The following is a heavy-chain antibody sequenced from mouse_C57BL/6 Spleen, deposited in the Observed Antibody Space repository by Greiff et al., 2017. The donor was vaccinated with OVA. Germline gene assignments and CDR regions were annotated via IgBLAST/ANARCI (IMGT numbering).Heavy chain of an antibody. D-gene: IGHD1-1*01. CDR1: GYTFTSYW. V-gene: IGHV1-72*01. CDR3: ARAGDTTVVEVYAMDY. Sequence: QVQLQQPGAELVKPGASVKLSCKASGYTFTSYWMHWVKQRPGRGLEWIGRIDPNSGGTKYNEKFKSKATLTVDKPSSTAYMQLSSLTSEDSAVYYCARAGDTTVVEVYAMDYWGQGTSVTVSS. CDR2: IDPNSGGT. J-gene: IGHJ4*01.